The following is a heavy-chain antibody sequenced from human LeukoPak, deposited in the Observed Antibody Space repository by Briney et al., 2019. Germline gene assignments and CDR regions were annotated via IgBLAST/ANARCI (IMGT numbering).Heavy chain of an antibody. D-gene: IGHD6-6*01. CDR2: IYYSGST. CDR3: ARSSSIAAPPGDY. CDR1: GGSISSSSYY. Sequence: SETLSLTCTVSGGSISSSSYYWGWIRQPPGKGLGWIGSIYYSGSTYYNPSLKSRVTISVDTSKNQFSLKLSSVTAADTAVYYCARSSSIAAPPGDYWGQGTLVTVSS. V-gene: IGHV4-39*01. J-gene: IGHJ4*02.